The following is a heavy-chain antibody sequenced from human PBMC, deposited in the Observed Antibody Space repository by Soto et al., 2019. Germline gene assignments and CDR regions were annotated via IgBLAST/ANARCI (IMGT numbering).Heavy chain of an antibody. D-gene: IGHD2-15*01. J-gene: IGHJ5*02. CDR1: GGSVSSGSYY. Sequence: QVQLQESGPGLVKPSETLSLTCTVSGGSVSSGSYYWGWIRQPPGKGLEWIGYIYHSGSTNYNPSLKSRVTISVDTSKTQFSLSLTSVTAADTAVYYCAILSAAWFDPWGQGTLVTVAS. CDR2: IYHSGST. V-gene: IGHV4-61*01. CDR3: AILSAAWFDP.